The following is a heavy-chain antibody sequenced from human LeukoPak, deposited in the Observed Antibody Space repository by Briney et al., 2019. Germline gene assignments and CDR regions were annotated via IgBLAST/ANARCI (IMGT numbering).Heavy chain of an antibody. CDR1: GGSFSGYY. Sequence: SETLSLTCAVYGGSFSGYYWSWIRQPPGKGLEWIGEINHSGSTNYNASLKSRVTISVDTSKNQFSLKLSSVTAADTAVYYCARGRGSGSWFDPWGQGTLVTVSS. CDR2: INHSGST. J-gene: IGHJ5*02. D-gene: IGHD3-10*01. CDR3: ARGRGSGSWFDP. V-gene: IGHV4-34*01.